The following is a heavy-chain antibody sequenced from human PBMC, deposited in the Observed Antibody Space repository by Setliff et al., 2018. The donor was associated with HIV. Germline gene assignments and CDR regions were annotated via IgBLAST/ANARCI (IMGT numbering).Heavy chain of an antibody. Sequence: LSLTCPVSGGSISSGGYYWSWIRQHPGKGLEWIGYIHYSGNTYNNPSLNSRISISVDMSKNKFSLKLSSLTAADTAVYYCARGGLGVVTSFDSWGPGTLVTVSS. CDR2: IHYSGNT. CDR3: ARGGLGVVTSFDS. J-gene: IGHJ4*02. CDR1: GGSISSGGYY. V-gene: IGHV4-31*03. D-gene: IGHD3-3*01.